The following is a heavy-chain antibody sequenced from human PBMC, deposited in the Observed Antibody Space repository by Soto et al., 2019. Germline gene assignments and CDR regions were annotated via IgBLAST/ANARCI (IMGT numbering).Heavy chain of an antibody. J-gene: IGHJ3*02. CDR1: GDSFSSNSYY. Sequence: SETLSLTCTVSGDSFSSNSYYWGWMRQPPGKGLEWIGSKHISGSTYYSPSLKSRVIISVDTSKNQFSLKLRSVTAADTAVYYCARHRRGSGSYLYGKIEFNMWGQGTMVTVSS. CDR3: ARHRRGSGSYLYGKIEFNM. D-gene: IGHD1-26*01. V-gene: IGHV4-39*01. CDR2: KHISGST.